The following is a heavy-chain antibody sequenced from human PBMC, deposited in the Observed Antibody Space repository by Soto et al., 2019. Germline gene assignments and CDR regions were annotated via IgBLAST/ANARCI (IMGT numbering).Heavy chain of an antibody. Sequence: SVKVSCKASGGTFSSYAISWVRQAPGQGLEWMGGIIPIFGTANYAQKFQGRVTITADESTSTAYMELSSLRSEDTAVYYCARDPSRSYCGGDCYSVAFDIWGQGTMVTVSS. CDR3: ARDPSRSYCGGDCYSVAFDI. V-gene: IGHV1-69*13. CDR2: IIPIFGTA. CDR1: GGTFSSYA. D-gene: IGHD2-21*02. J-gene: IGHJ3*02.